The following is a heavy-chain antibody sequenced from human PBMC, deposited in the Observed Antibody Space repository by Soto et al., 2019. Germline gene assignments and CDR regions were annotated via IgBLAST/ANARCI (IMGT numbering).Heavy chain of an antibody. CDR2: ISGNGENT. J-gene: IGHJ4*02. CDR1: GFMFEHYA. CDR3: AKPGGTPTTSFDF. D-gene: IGHD1-1*01. Sequence: EVQLLESGGDLVQPGGSLRLTCRTSGFMFEHYAMSWVRQAPGKGLEWVSTISGNGENTHYAGSVRGRFTASRDNSKTTVYLQVNSLGVEDTAVYYCAKPGGTPTTSFDFWGLGTLVTVAS. V-gene: IGHV3-23*01.